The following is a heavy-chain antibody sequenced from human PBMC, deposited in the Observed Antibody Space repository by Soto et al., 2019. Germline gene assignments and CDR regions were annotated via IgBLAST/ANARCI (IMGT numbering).Heavy chain of an antibody. J-gene: IGHJ6*02. Sequence: TSETLSLTCTVSGDSVTSVSDYWSWIRQPPGKGLEWIGYIYYSGSADYNPSLGSRVTISIDTSKNQFSLKLTSVTAADTAVYYCARGVGFGYYYYHMDLWGQGTTVTVSS. D-gene: IGHD3-10*01. CDR2: IYYSGSA. CDR1: GDSVTSVSDY. V-gene: IGHV4-61*01. CDR3: ARGVGFGYYYYHMDL.